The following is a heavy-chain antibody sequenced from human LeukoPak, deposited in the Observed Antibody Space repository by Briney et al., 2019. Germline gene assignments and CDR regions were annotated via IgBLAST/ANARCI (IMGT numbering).Heavy chain of an antibody. CDR2: FDPEDGET. V-gene: IGHV1-24*01. Sequence: ASVKVSCKVSGYTLTELSMHWVRQAPGKGLEWMGGFDPEDGETIYAQKFQGRVTMTEDTSTDTAYMELSSLRSEDTAVYYCATDREYYYGMDAWGQGTTVTVSS. J-gene: IGHJ6*02. CDR1: GYTLTELS. CDR3: ATDREYYYGMDA.